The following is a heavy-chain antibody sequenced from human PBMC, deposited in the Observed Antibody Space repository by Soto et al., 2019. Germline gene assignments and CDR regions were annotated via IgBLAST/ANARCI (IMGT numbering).Heavy chain of an antibody. Sequence: QAHLVESGGGVVQPGRSLRLSCAASGFTFTSYGMHWVRQAPGTRLEWVAVISYDGGLQHYADSVKGRFTISRDNSKNVVLLQMNSMRAEESAVYYCVSDGGYGHASVPYSWGQGTLVSVSS. CDR1: GFTFTSYG. J-gene: IGHJ4*02. V-gene: IGHV3-30*03. D-gene: IGHD5-18*01. CDR3: VSDGGYGHASVPYS. CDR2: ISYDGGLQ.